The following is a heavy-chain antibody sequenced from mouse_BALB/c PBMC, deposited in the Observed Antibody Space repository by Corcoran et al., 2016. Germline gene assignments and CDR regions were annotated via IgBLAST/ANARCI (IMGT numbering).Heavy chain of an antibody. CDR2: INPRSGGT. V-gene: IGHV1-18*01. Sequence: EVLLQQSGPELVKPGASVKIPCKASGYTFTDYNMDWVRQTHGKSLEWIGDINPRSGGTIYNQTFKGKATLTVDKSSSTAYMELRSLTSEDTAVYYCASWGITTFDYWGQGTTVTVSA. J-gene: IGHJ2*01. CDR3: ASWGITTFDY. CDR1: GYTFTDYN. D-gene: IGHD1-1*01.